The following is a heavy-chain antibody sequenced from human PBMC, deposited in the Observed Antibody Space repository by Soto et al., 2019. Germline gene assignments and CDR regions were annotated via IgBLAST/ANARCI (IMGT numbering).Heavy chain of an antibody. D-gene: IGHD3-10*01. CDR1: GFSFSTYA. V-gene: IGHV3-30*04. CDR2: ISYDGSNA. Sequence: GGSLRLSCTASGFSFSTYAMYWVRQAPGKGLEWVAIISYDGSNAQYADSVKGRFTVARDNSKNTLYLQMHSLTAEDTAVYYCARDGGGFCELLLNSYDAFDLWGQGKLVTGSS. J-gene: IGHJ3*01. CDR3: ARDGGGFCELLLNSYDAFDL.